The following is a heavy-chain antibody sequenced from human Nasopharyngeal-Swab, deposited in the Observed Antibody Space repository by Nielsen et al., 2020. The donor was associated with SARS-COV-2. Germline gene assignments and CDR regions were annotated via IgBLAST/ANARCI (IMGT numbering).Heavy chain of an antibody. CDR1: GFTFSSYA. J-gene: IGHJ3*02. D-gene: IGHD3-22*01. CDR3: ARDPDDSSRDAFDI. Sequence: GGSLRLSCAASGFTFSSYAMHWVRQALAKGLEWVAVISYDGSNKYYADSVKGRFTISRDNSKNTLYLQMNSLSAEDTAVYYCARDPDDSSRDAFDIWGQGTMVTVSS. V-gene: IGHV3-30-3*01. CDR2: ISYDGSNK.